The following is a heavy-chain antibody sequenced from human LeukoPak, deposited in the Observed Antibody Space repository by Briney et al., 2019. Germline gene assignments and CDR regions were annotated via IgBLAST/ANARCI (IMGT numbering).Heavy chain of an antibody. CDR1: GFTFRYYG. CDR3: AKSHSPYDSSGLVTSMNTKFDY. J-gene: IGHJ4*02. D-gene: IGHD3-22*01. Sequence: GGSLRLSCAASGFTFRYYGMSWVRQAPGKGLEWVSGISGSGYNTYYADSVKGRFTISRDNSNNTLYLQMHSLRAEDTAVYYCAKSHSPYDSSGLVTSMNTKFDYWGQGTLVTVSS. V-gene: IGHV3-23*01. CDR2: ISGSGYNT.